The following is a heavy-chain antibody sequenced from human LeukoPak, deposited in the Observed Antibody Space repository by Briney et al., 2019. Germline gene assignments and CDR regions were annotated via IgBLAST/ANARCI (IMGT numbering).Heavy chain of an antibody. Sequence: GGSLRLSCAASGFTFTNYAMYWVRQAPGKGLEWVSAISGSGGSTYYADSVKGRFTISRDNSKNTLYLQMNSLRAEDTAVYYCAIDFSFDYWGQGTLVTVSS. CDR3: AIDFSFDY. CDR1: GFTFTNYA. D-gene: IGHD3-9*01. V-gene: IGHV3-23*01. CDR2: ISGSGGST. J-gene: IGHJ4*02.